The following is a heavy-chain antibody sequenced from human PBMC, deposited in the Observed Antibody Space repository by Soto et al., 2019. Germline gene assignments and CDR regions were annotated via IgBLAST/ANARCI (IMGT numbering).Heavy chain of an antibody. V-gene: IGHV1-69*12. CDR1: GGTFSSYA. J-gene: IGHJ5*02. D-gene: IGHD3-10*01. CDR3: ARGGGTYGSGSYGVWFDP. CDR2: IIPIFGTA. Sequence: QVQLVQSGAEVKKPGSSVKVSCKASGGTFSSYAISWVRQAPGQGLEWMGGIIPIFGTANYAQKFQGRVTITADESTSTAYMELSSVRSEDTAVYYCARGGGTYGSGSYGVWFDPWGQGTLVTVSS.